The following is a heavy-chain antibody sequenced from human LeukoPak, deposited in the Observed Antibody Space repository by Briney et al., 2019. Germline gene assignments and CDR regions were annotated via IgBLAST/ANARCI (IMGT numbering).Heavy chain of an antibody. CDR3: ARHIGPGSDSGSYDP. V-gene: IGHV4-39*01. CDR1: GGSISSSSYY. J-gene: IGHJ5*02. D-gene: IGHD1-26*01. CDR2: IYYSGST. Sequence: SETLSLTCTVSGGSISSSSYYWGWIRQPPGKGLEWIGSIYYSGSTYYNPSLKSRVTISVDTSKNQFSLKLSSVTAADTAVYYCARHIGPGSDSGSYDPWGQGTLVTVSS.